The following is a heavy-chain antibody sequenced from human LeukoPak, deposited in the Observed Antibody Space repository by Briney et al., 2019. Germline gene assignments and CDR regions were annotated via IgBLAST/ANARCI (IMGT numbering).Heavy chain of an antibody. D-gene: IGHD5-18*01. V-gene: IGHV4-34*01. CDR3: ARGGVGYSYGYDY. CDR1: GGSFSGYY. CDR2: INHSGST. J-gene: IGHJ4*02. Sequence: SETLSLTCAVYGGSFSGYYWSWIRQPPGKGLEWIGEINHSGSTNYNPSLKSRVTISVDTSKYQFSLKLSSVTAADTAVYYCARGGVGYSYGYDYWGQGTLVTVSS.